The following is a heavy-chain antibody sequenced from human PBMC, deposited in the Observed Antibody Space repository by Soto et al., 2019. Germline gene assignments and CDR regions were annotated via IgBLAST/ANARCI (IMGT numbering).Heavy chain of an antibody. D-gene: IGHD1-1*01. Sequence: LRLSCAASGFTFSSYEMNWVRQAPGKGLEWVSYISSSGSTIYYADSVKGRFTISRDNAKNSLYLQMNSLRAEDTAVYYCARGNVLPRYYYYGMDVWGQGTTVTVSS. CDR3: ARGNVLPRYYYYGMDV. CDR2: ISSSGSTI. J-gene: IGHJ6*02. V-gene: IGHV3-48*03. CDR1: GFTFSSYE.